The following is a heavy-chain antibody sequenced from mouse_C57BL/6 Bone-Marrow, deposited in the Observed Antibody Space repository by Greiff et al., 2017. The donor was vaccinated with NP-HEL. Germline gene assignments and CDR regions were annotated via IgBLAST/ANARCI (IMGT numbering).Heavy chain of an antibody. Sequence: VQLQQSGAELVKPGASVKLSCKASGYTFTEYTIHWVKQRSGQGLEWIGWFYPGRGSIKYNEKFKDKATLTADKSSSAFDMALSRLTSEDSAVYFCARHEGGGRGWLRAWFAYWGQGTLVTVSA. V-gene: IGHV1-62-2*01. CDR3: ARHEGGGRGWLRAWFAY. D-gene: IGHD2-3*01. J-gene: IGHJ3*01. CDR1: GYTFTEYT. CDR2: FYPGRGSI.